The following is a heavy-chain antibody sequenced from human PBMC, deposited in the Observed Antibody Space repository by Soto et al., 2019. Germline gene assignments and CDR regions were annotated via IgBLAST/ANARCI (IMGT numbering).Heavy chain of an antibody. CDR2: ISYDGTYK. J-gene: IGHJ4*02. V-gene: IGHV3-30*18. Sequence: QVQLVEAGGGVVQPGRSLRLSCGASGSSFSSYGIHWVRQGPGKGLEWVAVISYDGTYKHYADSVKGRFTFSRDNSKITVYLQMNSLRAEDTAVYYCAKDRGYYSSSSPFYWGQGTLVTVSS. CDR1: GSSFSSYG. D-gene: IGHD6-13*01. CDR3: AKDRGYYSSSSPFY.